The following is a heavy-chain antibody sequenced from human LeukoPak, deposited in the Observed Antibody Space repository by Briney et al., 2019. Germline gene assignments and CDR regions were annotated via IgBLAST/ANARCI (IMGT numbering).Heavy chain of an antibody. CDR2: IYYSGST. Sequence: SETLSLTCTVSGGSISSYYWSWIRQPPGKGLEWIGYIYYSGSTNYNPSLKSRVTISVDTSKIQFSLRLSSVTAADTAVYYCARVAAKGYYYNMDVWGQGTTVTVSS. CDR3: ARVAAKGYYYNMDV. V-gene: IGHV4-59*01. CDR1: GGSISSYY. J-gene: IGHJ6*02.